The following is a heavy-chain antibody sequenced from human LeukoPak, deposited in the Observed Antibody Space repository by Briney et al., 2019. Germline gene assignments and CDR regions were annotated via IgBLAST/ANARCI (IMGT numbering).Heavy chain of an antibody. J-gene: IGHJ4*02. D-gene: IGHD2-21*01. CDR2: IYYSGST. CDR1: GGSISSSSYY. Sequence: PSETLSLTCTVSGGSISSSSYYWGWIRQPPGKGLEWIGSIYYSGSTYYNPSLKSRVTVSVDTSKNQFSLKLSSVTAADTAVYYCGRHRLCVPAQCDYFDYWGQGTLVTVSS. CDR3: GRHRLCVPAQCDYFDY. V-gene: IGHV4-39*01.